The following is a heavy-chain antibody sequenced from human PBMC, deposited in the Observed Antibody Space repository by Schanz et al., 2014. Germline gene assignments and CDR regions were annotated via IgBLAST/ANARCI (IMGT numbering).Heavy chain of an antibody. CDR3: ARVVFFCDSSSCMNFYYMDV. J-gene: IGHJ6*03. Sequence: QVLQVQSGSELKKPGTSVKVSCKASGYTFTSYSMHWVRQAPGQGLEWMGIINLSGGSTNNAQKFQGRVTITADKSTFTAYMDVSSLRSEDTAVYFCARVVFFCDSSSCMNFYYMDVWGKGTTVTVSS. CDR1: GYTFTSYS. V-gene: IGHV1-46*01. D-gene: IGHD2-21*01. CDR2: INLSGGST.